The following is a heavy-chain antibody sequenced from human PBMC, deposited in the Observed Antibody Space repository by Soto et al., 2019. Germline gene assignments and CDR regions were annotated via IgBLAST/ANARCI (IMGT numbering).Heavy chain of an antibody. D-gene: IGHD2-15*01. CDR2: IYYSGST. CDR1: GGSVSSGSYY. CDR3: ARDLDYCSGGSCYSLGYFDY. Sequence: ETLSLTCTVSGGSVSSGSYYWSWIRQPPGKGLEWIGYIYYSGSTNYNPSLKSRVTISVDTSKNQFSLKLSSVTAADTAVYYCARDLDYCSGGSCYSLGYFDYWGQGTLVTVSS. V-gene: IGHV4-61*01. J-gene: IGHJ4*02.